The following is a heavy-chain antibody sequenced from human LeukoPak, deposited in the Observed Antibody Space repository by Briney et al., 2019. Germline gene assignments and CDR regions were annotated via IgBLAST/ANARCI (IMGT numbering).Heavy chain of an antibody. Sequence: SETLSLTCTVSGYSISSGYYWSWIRQPPGKGLEWIGYIYYSGSTNYNPSLKSRVTISVDTSKNQFSLKLSSVTAADTAVYYCARAVFGTYYNFDYWGQGTLVTVSS. J-gene: IGHJ4*02. CDR3: ARAVFGTYYNFDY. CDR1: GYSISSGYY. CDR2: IYYSGST. D-gene: IGHD1-26*01. V-gene: IGHV4-59*12.